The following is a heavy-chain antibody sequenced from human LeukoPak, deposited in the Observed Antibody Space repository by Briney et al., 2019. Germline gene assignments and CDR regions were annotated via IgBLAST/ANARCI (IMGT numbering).Heavy chain of an antibody. Sequence: PGGSLRLSCAASRFTLDDYSIHWVRQPPGKGLEWISLISWDGGATYYADSVKGRFTVSRDKSKNSLFLQMNSVITEDTAFYYCTKVARNSSWPYSDSWGQGTLVTVSS. J-gene: IGHJ4*02. CDR3: TKVARNSSWPYSDS. D-gene: IGHD3-22*01. CDR2: ISWDGGAT. CDR1: RFTLDDYS. V-gene: IGHV3-43*01.